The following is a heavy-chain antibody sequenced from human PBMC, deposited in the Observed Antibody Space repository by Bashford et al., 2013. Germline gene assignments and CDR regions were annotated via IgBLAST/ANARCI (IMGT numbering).Heavy chain of an antibody. CDR1: GYTFTGYY. CDR2: INPNSGGT. D-gene: IGHD1-26*01. J-gene: IGHJ3*01. CDR3: ARGGEMVVSIVEDPFDV. Sequence: ASVKVSCKASGYTFTGYYMHWVRQAPGQGLEWMGWINPNSGGTNYAQKFQGRVTMTRDTSISTAYMDLSRLRSDDTAVYYCARGGEMVVSIVEDPFDVWGQGTRVTVSS. V-gene: IGHV1-2*02.